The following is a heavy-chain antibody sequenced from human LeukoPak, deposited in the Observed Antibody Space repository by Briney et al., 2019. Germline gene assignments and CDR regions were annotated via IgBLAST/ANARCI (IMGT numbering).Heavy chain of an antibody. CDR2: IDHSGNT. CDR3: ARAKPTYGSRSYYTTDAFDI. J-gene: IGHJ3*02. V-gene: IGHV4-34*01. Sequence: SKTLSLTCAVDGGSFSGYHWSWFRQPPGKGLEWIGEIDHSGNTNYKPSLKSRVTISVDTSKNQFSLKLSSVTAADTAVYYCARAKPTYGSRSYYTTDAFDIWGQGTMVTVSS. CDR1: GGSFSGYH. D-gene: IGHD3-10*01.